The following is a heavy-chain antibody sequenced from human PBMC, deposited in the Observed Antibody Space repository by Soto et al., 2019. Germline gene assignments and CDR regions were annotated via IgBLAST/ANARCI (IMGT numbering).Heavy chain of an antibody. CDR3: AIDYGSGVEMDV. CDR1: GYTFSGYY. D-gene: IGHD3-10*01. Sequence: QVQLVQSGAEVKKPGASVKLSCKPSGYTFSGYYVHWVRQAPGQGVEWLGVFKPTGGGSTSYAQRFQGRVTVTRDTSTSTVYMELGSLSFYDSAVFFCAIDYGSGVEMDVWGQGTRVTVSS. V-gene: IGHV1-46*01. CDR2: FKPTGGGST. J-gene: IGHJ6*02.